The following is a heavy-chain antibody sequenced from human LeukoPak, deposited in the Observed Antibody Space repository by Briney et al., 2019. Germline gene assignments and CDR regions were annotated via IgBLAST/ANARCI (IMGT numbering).Heavy chain of an antibody. D-gene: IGHD2-15*01. CDR1: GFTFSSYA. J-gene: IGHJ4*02. CDR2: ISGSGGST. CDR3: AKGVGYCSGGRCPPPFDY. V-gene: IGHV3-23*01. Sequence: GGSLRLSCAASGFTFSSYAMSWVRQAPGKGLEWVSAISGSGGSTYYADSVKGRFTISRDNSKNTLYLHMNSLRAEDTAVYYCAKGVGYCSGGRCPPPFDYWGQGTLVTVSS.